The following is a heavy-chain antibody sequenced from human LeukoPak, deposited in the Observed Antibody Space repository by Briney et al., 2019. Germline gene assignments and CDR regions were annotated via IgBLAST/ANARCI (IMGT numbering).Heavy chain of an antibody. J-gene: IGHJ4*02. CDR1: GFTFSTSS. V-gene: IGHV3-48*02. CDR3: ARDKNYAFDF. Sequence: GGSLRLSCAASGFTFSTSSMNWVRQAPGKGLEWVSYITSSGSNIQYADSVKGRFTISRDNAKNSLFLQMNSLRDEDTAVYYCARDKNYAFDFWGQGTLVTVSS. CDR2: ITSSGSNI. D-gene: IGHD1-7*01.